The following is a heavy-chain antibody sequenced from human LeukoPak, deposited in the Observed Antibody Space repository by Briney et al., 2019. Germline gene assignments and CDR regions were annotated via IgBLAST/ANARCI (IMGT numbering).Heavy chain of an antibody. J-gene: IGHJ3*02. CDR1: GGSFSGYY. Sequence: PSETLSLTCAVYGGSFSGYYWSWIRQPPGKGLEWIGEINHSGSTNYNPSLKSRVTISVDTSKNQFSLKLSSVTAADTAVYYCARDRSAGIWGQGTMVTVSS. V-gene: IGHV4-34*01. CDR3: ARDRSAGI. CDR2: INHSGST. D-gene: IGHD3-3*01.